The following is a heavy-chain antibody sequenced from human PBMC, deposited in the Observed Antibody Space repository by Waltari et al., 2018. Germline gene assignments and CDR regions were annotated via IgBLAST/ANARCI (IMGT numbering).Heavy chain of an antibody. Sequence: DVQLVESGGGLVQPGGSLELSCPAPGFTCIPSGMHWVRHGPGPGLMWVSRIDSDGTSTSYEDSVRGRFTISRDNAKNTLYLQMNGVRDEDTAVYYCGRARVQGVKYFDYWGRGTLVTVSS. CDR2: IDSDGTST. CDR3: GRARVQGVKYFDY. J-gene: IGHJ4*02. V-gene: IGHV3-74*01. CDR1: GFTCIPSG. D-gene: IGHD3-10*01.